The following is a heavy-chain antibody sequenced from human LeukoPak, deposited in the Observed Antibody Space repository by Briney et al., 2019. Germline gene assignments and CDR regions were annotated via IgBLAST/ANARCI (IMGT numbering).Heavy chain of an antibody. J-gene: IGHJ4*02. CDR1: GYSFTSYW. CDR3: ARLERIAVAGTFYFDY. V-gene: IGHV5-51*01. CDR2: IYPGDSDT. D-gene: IGHD6-19*01. Sequence: GESLKISCKGSGYSFTSYWIGWVRQMPGKGLEWMGIIYPGDSDTSYSPSFHGQVTISADKSISTAYLQWSSLKASDTAMYYCARLERIAVAGTFYFDYWGQGTLVTVSS.